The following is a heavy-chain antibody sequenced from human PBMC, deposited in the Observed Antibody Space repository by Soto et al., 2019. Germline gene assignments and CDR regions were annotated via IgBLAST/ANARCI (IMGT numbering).Heavy chain of an antibody. J-gene: IGHJ4*02. V-gene: IGHV1-18*01. CDR3: AGDPDGPTDFDY. CDR2: ISAYNGDT. D-gene: IGHD2-8*01. Sequence: QVQLVQPGAEVKRPGASVQVSCKASGYTFTSYGISWVRQAPGQGLEWMAWISAYNGDTNYAQKFQGRVTMTTDTSTSTAYMELRSLRSDDTAVYYCAGDPDGPTDFDYWGQGTLVTVSS. CDR1: GYTFTSYG.